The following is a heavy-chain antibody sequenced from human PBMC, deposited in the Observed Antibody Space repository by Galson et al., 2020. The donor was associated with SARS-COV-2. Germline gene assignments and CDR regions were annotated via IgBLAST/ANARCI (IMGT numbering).Heavy chain of an antibody. CDR3: ARDVDVVLVPGSNWFDC. CDR2: IIPRLGTT. V-gene: IGHV1-69*13. CDR1: GVTFSNLV. D-gene: IGHD2-2*03. J-gene: IGHJ5*01. Sequence: SVKVSCKASGVTFSNLVVSWVRQAPGQSLEWMGGIIPRLGTTNYAEKFQGRVTITADESTSTVYMELSNLRSEDTAMYYCARDVDVVLVPGSNWFDCWGQGTLVTVSS.